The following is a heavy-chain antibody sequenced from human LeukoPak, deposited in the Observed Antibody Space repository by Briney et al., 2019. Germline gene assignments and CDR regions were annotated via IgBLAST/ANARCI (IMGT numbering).Heavy chain of an antibody. D-gene: IGHD3-16*01. Sequence: PGGSLRLSCAASGFTFNTYAIHWVRQAPGKGLEWVALISYNGRRKEYAESVKGRFTIDRDNSKSTVFLQMNSLRPDDTAVYYCARRAGAYTHPYDYWGQGTLVTVS. CDR2: ISYNGRRK. V-gene: IGHV3-30*03. CDR1: GFTFNTYA. CDR3: ARRAGAYTHPYDY. J-gene: IGHJ4*02.